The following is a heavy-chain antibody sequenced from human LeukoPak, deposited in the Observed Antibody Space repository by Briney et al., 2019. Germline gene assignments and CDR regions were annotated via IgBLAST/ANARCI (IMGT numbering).Heavy chain of an antibody. V-gene: IGHV4-31*02. J-gene: IGHJ5*02. CDR1: GFTFSSFA. CDR3: ARDPADFWSGYPS. Sequence: LRLSCAASGFTFSSFAMSWVRQHPGKGLEWIGYIYYSGSTYYNPSLKSRVTISVDTSKNQFSLKLSSVTAADTAVYYCARDPADFWSGYPSWGQGTLVTVSS. CDR2: IYYSGST. D-gene: IGHD3-3*01.